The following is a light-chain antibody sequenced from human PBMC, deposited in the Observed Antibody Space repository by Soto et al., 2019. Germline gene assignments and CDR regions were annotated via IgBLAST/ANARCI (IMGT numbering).Light chain of an antibody. V-gene: IGKV3-20*01. CDR3: QQYAYSPFT. Sequence: EIVLTQSPGTLSLSPGERATLSCRASQSVRNNYVAWYQQKPGQAPRLLIYGTSTRATGVPDRFSVTGSGTDFTLTISRLEPEDFAVYYCQQYAYSPFTVGPGTKVDSK. CDR2: GTS. CDR1: QSVRNNY. J-gene: IGKJ3*01.